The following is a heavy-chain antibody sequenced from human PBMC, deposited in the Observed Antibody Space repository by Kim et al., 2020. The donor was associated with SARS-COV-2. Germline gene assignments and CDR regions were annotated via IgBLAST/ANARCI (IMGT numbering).Heavy chain of an antibody. CDR3: ARDKYVQRGWFGLDYYYYYGMDV. D-gene: IGHD3-10*01. CDR2: IGTAGDT. CDR1: GFTFSSYD. V-gene: IGHV3-13*01. Sequence: GGSLRLSCAASGFTFSSYDMHWVRQATGKGLEWVSAIGTAGDTYYPGSVKGRFTISRENAKNSLYLQMNSLRAGDTAVYYCARDKYVQRGWFGLDYYYYYGMDVWGQGTTVTVSS. J-gene: IGHJ6*02.